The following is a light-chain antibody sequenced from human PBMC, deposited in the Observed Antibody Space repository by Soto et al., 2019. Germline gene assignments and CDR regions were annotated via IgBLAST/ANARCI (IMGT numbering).Light chain of an antibody. V-gene: IGLV2-14*01. CDR2: EGT. Sequence: QSVLTQPASVSGSPGQSITISCAGTSSDIGYYNYVSWYQQHPGKAPKLMIYEGTNRPSGISNRFSASKSGIMASLTISGLQAEDEAHYYCTSYTSSGAYGFGTGTKLTVL. J-gene: IGLJ1*01. CDR3: TSYTSSGAYG. CDR1: SSDIGYYNY.